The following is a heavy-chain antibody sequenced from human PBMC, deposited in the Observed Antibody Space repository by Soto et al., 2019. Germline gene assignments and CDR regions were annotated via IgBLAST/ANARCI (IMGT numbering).Heavy chain of an antibody. J-gene: IGHJ6*02. Sequence: HPGGSLRLSCSASGFPFGDYAMSWVRQAPGKGLEWVGFIRSKAYGGTTVYAASVKGRFTISRDDSKSIAYLKLSSLKTEDTAVYFCGGGRPHQIYGMDVWGQGTTVTVSS. CDR2: IRSKAYGGTT. D-gene: IGHD3-16*01. V-gene: IGHV3-49*04. CDR1: GFPFGDYA. CDR3: GGGRPHQIYGMDV.